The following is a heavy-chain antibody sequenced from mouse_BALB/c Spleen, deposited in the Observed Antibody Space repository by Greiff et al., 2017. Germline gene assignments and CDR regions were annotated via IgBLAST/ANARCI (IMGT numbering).Heavy chain of an antibody. CDR1: EYAFPSYD. V-gene: IGHV5-2*01. D-gene: IGHD1-1*01. CDR2: INSDGGST. J-gene: IGHJ3*01. CDR3: ARRYYGSGS. Sequence: EVKLVESGGGLVQPGESLKLSCESSEYAFPSYDMSWVRQTPEKRLELVAAINSDGGSTYYPDTMKGRFTISRDNTKKTLYLQMSSLRSEDTALYNSARRYYGSGSWGQGTLVTVSA.